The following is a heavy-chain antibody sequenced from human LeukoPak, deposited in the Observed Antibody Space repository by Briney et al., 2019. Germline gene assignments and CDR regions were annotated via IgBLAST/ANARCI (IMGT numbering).Heavy chain of an antibody. D-gene: IGHD4-11*01. CDR1: GYTFTGYY. Sequence: ASVKVSCKASGYTFTGYYMHWVRQAPGQGLEWMGWINPNSGGTNYAQKFQGRVTMTRDTSISTAYMELSRLRSDDTAVYYCAREEMVYSNYNWFDPWGQGTLVTVSS. CDR2: INPNSGGT. V-gene: IGHV1-2*02. J-gene: IGHJ5*02. CDR3: AREEMVYSNYNWFDP.